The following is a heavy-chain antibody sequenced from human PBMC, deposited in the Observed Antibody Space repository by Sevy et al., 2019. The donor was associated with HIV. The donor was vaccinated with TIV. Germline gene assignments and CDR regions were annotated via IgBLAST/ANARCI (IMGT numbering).Heavy chain of an antibody. D-gene: IGHD3-16*01. V-gene: IGHV3-21*01. CDR1: GFTFSSYS. Sequence: GGSLRLSCAASGFTFSSYSMNWVRQAPGKGLEWVSSISSSSSYIYYADSVKGRFTISIDNAKNSSYLQMNSLRAEDTAVYYCARKILGGEDYYYGMDVWGQGTTVTVSS. CDR2: ISSSSSYI. J-gene: IGHJ6*02. CDR3: ARKILGGEDYYYGMDV.